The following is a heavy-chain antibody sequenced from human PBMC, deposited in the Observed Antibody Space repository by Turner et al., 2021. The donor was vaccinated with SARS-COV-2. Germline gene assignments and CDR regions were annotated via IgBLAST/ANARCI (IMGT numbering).Heavy chain of an antibody. V-gene: IGHV3-53*01. CDR1: GFIVSSNY. Sequence: EVQLVESGGGLIQPGGSLRLSCVASGFIVSSNYMSWVRQAPGKGLEWVSVIYSGGSTYYADSVKGRFTISRDNSKNTLYLQMNSLRAEDTAVYYCARDYGDYYFDYWGQGTLVTVSS. CDR3: ARDYGDYYFDY. J-gene: IGHJ4*02. D-gene: IGHD4-17*01. CDR2: IYSGGST.